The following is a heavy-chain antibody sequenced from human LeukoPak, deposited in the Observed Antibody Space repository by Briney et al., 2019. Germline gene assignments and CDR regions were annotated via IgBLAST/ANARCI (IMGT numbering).Heavy chain of an antibody. CDR3: ARSGYGVAFDI. J-gene: IGHJ3*02. CDR1: GFSVSSNY. CDR2: IYSGGST. Sequence: GGSLRLSCAASGFSVSSNYMSWVRQAPGKGLGWVSVIYSGGSTYYADSVKGRFTISRDNSKNTLYLQMSSLRAEDTAVYYCARSGYGVAFDIWGQGTMVTVSS. V-gene: IGHV3-53*01. D-gene: IGHD5-12*01.